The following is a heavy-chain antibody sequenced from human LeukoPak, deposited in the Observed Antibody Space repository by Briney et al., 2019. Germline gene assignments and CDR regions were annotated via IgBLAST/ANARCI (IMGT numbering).Heavy chain of an antibody. CDR3: ARDLWGAIDS. D-gene: IGHD3-16*01. CDR1: GFTFSSYG. CDR2: ISTSGRTI. Sequence: GGSLRLSCAASGFTFSSYGMHWVRQAPGKGLEWLSYISTSGRTIYYADSVKGRFTISRDNAKNSLYLQMNSLRAEDTAVYYCARDLWGAIDSWGQGTLVTVSS. V-gene: IGHV3-48*04. J-gene: IGHJ4*02.